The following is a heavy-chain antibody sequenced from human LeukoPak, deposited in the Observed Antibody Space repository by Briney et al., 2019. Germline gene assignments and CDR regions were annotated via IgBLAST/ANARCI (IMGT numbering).Heavy chain of an antibody. D-gene: IGHD3/OR15-3a*01. CDR1: GFTFSSYW. CDR2: INSDGSST. CDR3: AHLVWEYVGGLDV. Sequence: GGSLRLSCAASGFTFSSYWMHWVRQAPGKGLVWVSRINSDGSSTSYADSVKGRFTISRDNAKNTLYLQMHSLRVDDTAVYYCAHLVWEYVGGLDVWGQGTTVTVSS. V-gene: IGHV3-74*01. J-gene: IGHJ6*02.